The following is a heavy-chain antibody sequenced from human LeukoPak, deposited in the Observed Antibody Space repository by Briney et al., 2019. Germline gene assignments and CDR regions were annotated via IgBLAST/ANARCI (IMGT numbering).Heavy chain of an antibody. Sequence: GGSLRLSCAASGFTFSSYSMYWVRQAPGKGLEWVALVSYDEITKYYADSVKGRFTISRDNSKNTLYLQMNSLRVEDTAVYYCARDQPVWGSYRNWGQGTLVTVSS. CDR2: VSYDEITK. CDR1: GFTFSSYS. V-gene: IGHV3-30-3*01. CDR3: ARDQPVWGSYRN. J-gene: IGHJ4*02. D-gene: IGHD3-16*02.